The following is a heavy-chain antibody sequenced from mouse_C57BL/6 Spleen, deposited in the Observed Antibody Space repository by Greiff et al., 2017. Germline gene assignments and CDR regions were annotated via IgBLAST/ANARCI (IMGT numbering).Heavy chain of an antibody. CDR3: ARDPLYYSNYFDY. V-gene: IGHV5-4*01. CDR1: GFTFSSYA. D-gene: IGHD2-5*01. Sequence: EVQLVESGGGLVKPGGSLKLSCAASGFTFSSYAMSWVRQTPEKRLEWVATISDGGSYTYYPDNVKGRFTISRDNAKNNLYLQMSHLKSEDTAMYYCARDPLYYSNYFDYWCQGTTLTVSS. J-gene: IGHJ2*01. CDR2: ISDGGSYT.